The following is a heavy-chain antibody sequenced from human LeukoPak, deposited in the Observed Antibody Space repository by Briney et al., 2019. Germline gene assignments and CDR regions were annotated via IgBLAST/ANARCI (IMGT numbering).Heavy chain of an antibody. J-gene: IGHJ4*02. Sequence: GGSLRLSCAASGFTFDDYAMHWVRQAPGEGLEWVSGISWNSGSTGYADSVKGRFTISRDNAKNSLYLQMNSLRAEDTAVYYCARGARDFDYWGQGTLVTVSS. CDR2: ISWNSGST. V-gene: IGHV3-9*01. CDR1: GFTFDDYA. CDR3: ARGARDFDY.